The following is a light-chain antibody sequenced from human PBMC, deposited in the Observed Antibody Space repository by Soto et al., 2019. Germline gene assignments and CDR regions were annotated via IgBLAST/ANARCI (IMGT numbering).Light chain of an antibody. J-gene: IGKJ1*01. CDR3: QHYVYPQWT. V-gene: IGKV3-20*01. CDR2: GVS. Sequence: EIVLTQSPATLSLSPGERATLSCRASQTGSNSYLAWYQQKSGQAPRLLIYGVSTRATGIPDRFSGSGSGTEFALTISRLEPEDFAVYICQHYVYPQWTFGPGTKVEIK. CDR1: QTGSNSY.